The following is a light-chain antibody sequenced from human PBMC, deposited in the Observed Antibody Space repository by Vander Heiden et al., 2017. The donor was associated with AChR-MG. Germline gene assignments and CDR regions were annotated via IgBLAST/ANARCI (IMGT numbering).Light chain of an antibody. CDR3: QQSDSAPRT. J-gene: IGKJ1*01. CDR1: QSISDY. Sequence: DIQMTQSPLSLSASVGDRITITCRASQSISDYLNWYQQKPGKAPILLMYASSTLQSGVPSRFSGSGSGTDFTLTISRLQPEDFATYYCQQSDSAPRTFGQGTKVEIK. CDR2: ASS. V-gene: IGKV1-39*01.